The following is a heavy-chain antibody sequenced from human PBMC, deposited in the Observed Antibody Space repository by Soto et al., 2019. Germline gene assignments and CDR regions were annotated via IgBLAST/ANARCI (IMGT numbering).Heavy chain of an antibody. Sequence: EVQLVESGGGLVQPGGSLRLSCAASGFTFSSYWMSWVRQAPGKGLEWVANIKQDGSEKYYVDSVKGRFTISRDNAKNSLYLKMNSLRAEDTAVYYCARAGITGTTGMDVWGKGTTVTVSS. CDR2: IKQDGSEK. CDR1: GFTFSSYW. V-gene: IGHV3-7*01. CDR3: ARAGITGTTGMDV. J-gene: IGHJ6*04. D-gene: IGHD1-7*01.